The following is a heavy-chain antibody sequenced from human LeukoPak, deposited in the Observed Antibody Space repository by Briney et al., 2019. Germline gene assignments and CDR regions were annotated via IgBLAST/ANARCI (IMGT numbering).Heavy chain of an antibody. CDR3: ARHASVDGNWPRPLDY. J-gene: IGHJ4*02. V-gene: IGHV4-39*01. CDR2: IYYSGST. Sequence: SETLSLTCTVSGGSISNSSYYWGWIRQPPGKGLEWIGNIYYSGSTYYNPSLKTRVTISVDTSKNQFSLKLTSVTAADTAVYYCARHASVDGNWPRPLDYWGQGSLVTVSS. CDR1: GGSISNSSYY. D-gene: IGHD6-19*01.